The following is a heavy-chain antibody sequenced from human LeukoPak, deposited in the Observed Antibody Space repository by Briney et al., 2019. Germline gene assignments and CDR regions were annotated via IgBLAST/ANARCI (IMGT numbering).Heavy chain of an antibody. CDR1: GGSFSGYY. CDR2: INHSGST. V-gene: IGHV4-34*01. Sequence: SETLSLTCAVYGGSFSGYYWSWIRQPPGKGLEWIGEINHSGSTNYNPSLKSRVTISVDTSKNQFSLKLSSVTAADTAVYYCARQAIVVVPAAVFVAWFDPWGQGTLVTVSS. J-gene: IGHJ5*02. CDR3: ARQAIVVVPAAVFVAWFDP. D-gene: IGHD2-2*01.